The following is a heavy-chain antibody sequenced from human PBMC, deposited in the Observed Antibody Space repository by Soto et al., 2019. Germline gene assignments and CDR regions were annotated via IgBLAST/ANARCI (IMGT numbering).Heavy chain of an antibody. J-gene: IGHJ4*02. CDR1: GFTFSSYA. CDR2: ISYDGSNK. D-gene: IGHD3-10*01. CDR3: ARGERYYGSGSYLN. V-gene: IGHV3-30-3*01. Sequence: QVQLVESGGGVVQPGRSLRLSCAASGFTFSSYAMHWVRQAPGKGLEWVAVISYDGSNKYYADSVKGRFTISRDNSKNTLYLRMNSLRAEDTAVYYCARGERYYGSGSYLNWGQGTLVTVSS.